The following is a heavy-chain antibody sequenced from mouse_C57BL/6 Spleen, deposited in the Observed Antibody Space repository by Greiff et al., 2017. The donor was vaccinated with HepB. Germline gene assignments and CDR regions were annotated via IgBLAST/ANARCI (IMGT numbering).Heavy chain of an antibody. J-gene: IGHJ1*03. CDR1: GFSLTSYG. D-gene: IGHD4-1*01. Sequence: VKLVESGPGLVQPSQSLSITCTVSGFSLTSYGVHWVRQSPGKGLEWLGVLWRGGSTDYNAAFMSRLSITKDNSKSQVFFKMNSLQADDTAIYYCAKNGGTAIYWYFDVWGTGTTVTVSS. CDR2: LWRGGST. V-gene: IGHV2-5*01. CDR3: AKNGGTAIYWYFDV.